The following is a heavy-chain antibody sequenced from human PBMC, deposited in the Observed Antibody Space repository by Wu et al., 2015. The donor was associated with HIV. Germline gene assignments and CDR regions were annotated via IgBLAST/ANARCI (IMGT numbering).Heavy chain of an antibody. CDR1: GGTFSNYA. V-gene: IGHV1-69*01. CDR2: IIPAYGTT. CDR3: ARDRDDYSNYYFDY. Sequence: QVQLVQSGAEVKKPGSSVKVSCKASGGTFSNYAINWVRQAPGQGLEWMGDIIPAYGTTNYAQRFQGRVTISADESTTTAYMEVRRLRSDDTAVYYCARDRDDYSNYYFDYWGQGTLVTVSS. D-gene: IGHD4-11*01. J-gene: IGHJ4*02.